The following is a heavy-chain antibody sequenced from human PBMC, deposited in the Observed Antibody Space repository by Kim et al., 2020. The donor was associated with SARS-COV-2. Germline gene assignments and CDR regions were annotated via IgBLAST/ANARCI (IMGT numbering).Heavy chain of an antibody. D-gene: IGHD3-10*01. CDR1: GYTFTDYA. V-gene: IGHV1-3*01. CDR3: LRDYYGSADC. CDR2: INAGTGNT. J-gene: IGHJ4*02. Sequence: ASVKVSCKASGYTFTDYAMHWVRQAPGQGLEWMGWINAGTGNTQYSQKFQGRVTLTRDTSASTVYMDLRSLTSEDTAVYYCLRDYYGSADCWGQGTLATVSS.